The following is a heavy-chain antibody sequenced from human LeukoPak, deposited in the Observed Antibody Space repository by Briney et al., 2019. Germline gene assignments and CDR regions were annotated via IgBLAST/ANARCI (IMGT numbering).Heavy chain of an antibody. Sequence: GESLRISCKGSGYSFTSYWIGLVRQMPGKGLEWMWRIDPSDSYTNYSPSFQGHVTISADKSISTAYLQWSSLKASDTAMYYCARLQVYYYGMDVWGQGTTVTVSS. D-gene: IGHD4-11*01. J-gene: IGHJ6*02. CDR1: GYSFTSYW. CDR3: ARLQVYYYGMDV. CDR2: IDPSDSYT. V-gene: IGHV5-10-1*01.